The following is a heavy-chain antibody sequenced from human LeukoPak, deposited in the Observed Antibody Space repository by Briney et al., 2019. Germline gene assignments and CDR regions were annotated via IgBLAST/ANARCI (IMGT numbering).Heavy chain of an antibody. Sequence: GGSLRLSCAASGFTVSSNYMSWVRQAPGKGLEWVSVIYSGGSTYYADSVKGRFTISRDNAKNSLYLQMNGLRAEDTAVYFCAGGVGGSSYIFGFDIWGPGTVVTVSS. J-gene: IGHJ3*02. CDR3: AGGVGGSSYIFGFDI. V-gene: IGHV3-66*01. CDR1: GFTVSSNY. CDR2: IYSGGST. D-gene: IGHD1-26*01.